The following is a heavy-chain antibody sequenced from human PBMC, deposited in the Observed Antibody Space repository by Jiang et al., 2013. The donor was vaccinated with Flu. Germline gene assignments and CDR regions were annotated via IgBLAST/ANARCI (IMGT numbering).Heavy chain of an antibody. Sequence: EWMGIINPSGGSTSYAQKFQGRVTMTRDTSTSTVYMELNSLRAEDTAVYYCARASVIDYWGQGTLVTVSS. CDR2: INPSGGST. D-gene: IGHD6-6*01. V-gene: IGHV1-46*01. CDR3: ARASVIDY. J-gene: IGHJ4*02.